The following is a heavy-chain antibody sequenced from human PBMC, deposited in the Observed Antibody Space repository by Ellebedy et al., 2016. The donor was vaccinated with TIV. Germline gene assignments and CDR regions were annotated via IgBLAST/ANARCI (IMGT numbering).Heavy chain of an antibody. CDR3: ASYGDRYFDY. J-gene: IGHJ4*02. CDR2: INHSGST. Sequence: MPSETLSLTCAVYGGSFSGYYWSWIRQPPGKGLEWIGEINHSGSTNYNPSLKSRVTVSVDTSKNQFSLKLSSVTAADTAVYYCASYGDRYFDYWGQGTLVTVSS. D-gene: IGHD4-17*01. CDR1: GGSFSGYY. V-gene: IGHV4-34*01.